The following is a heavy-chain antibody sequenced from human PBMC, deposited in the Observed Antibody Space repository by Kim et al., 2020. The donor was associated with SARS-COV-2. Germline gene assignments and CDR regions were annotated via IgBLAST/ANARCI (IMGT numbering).Heavy chain of an antibody. CDR1: EFIFSSYW. J-gene: IGHJ6*02. CDR3: ARATDYYGSGSYFGYNYYGMDV. Sequence: GGSLRLSCAASEFIFSSYWMSWVRQAPGKGLEWVANIKQDGSEKHYVDSVKGRFTISRDNGKNSLFMQMNSLRAEDTAVYYCARATDYYGSGSYFGYNYYGMDVWGQGTTVTVSS. CDR2: IKQDGSEK. V-gene: IGHV3-7*04. D-gene: IGHD3-10*01.